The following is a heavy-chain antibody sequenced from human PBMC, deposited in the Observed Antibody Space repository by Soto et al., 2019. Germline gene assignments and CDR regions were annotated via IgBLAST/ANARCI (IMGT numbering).Heavy chain of an antibody. D-gene: IGHD2-21*02. V-gene: IGHV4-4*07. CDR2: VFSSVSA. Sequence: TSETLSLTCTVSGGSISSYYWIWIRQPPGKGLEWIGRVFSSVSATYNPSLKSRVSISMDTPENRISLKLDSVTAADAGVYFCARDGMTTGDTWGPGTLVTVSS. J-gene: IGHJ4*02. CDR1: GGSISSYY. CDR3: ARDGMTTGDT.